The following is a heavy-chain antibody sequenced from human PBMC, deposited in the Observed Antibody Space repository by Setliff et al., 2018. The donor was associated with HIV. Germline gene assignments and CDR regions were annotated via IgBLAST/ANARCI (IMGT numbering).Heavy chain of an antibody. J-gene: IGHJ4*02. Sequence: VASVKVSCKASGYTFTTYAMHWVRQAPGQSLEWMGWINGGIGNTKYSQKFQGRVTITKDTSASTAYMELSRLGSEDTAVYYCARGSSVGWEVLRTDYWGQGTLVTVSS. CDR1: GYTFTTYA. CDR2: INGGIGNT. V-gene: IGHV1-3*01. D-gene: IGHD1-26*01. CDR3: ARGSSVGWEVLRTDY.